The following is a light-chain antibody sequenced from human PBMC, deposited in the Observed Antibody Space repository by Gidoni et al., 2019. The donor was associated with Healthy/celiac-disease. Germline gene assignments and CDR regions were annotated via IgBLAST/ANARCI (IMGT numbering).Light chain of an antibody. CDR1: QSVSSN. J-gene: IGKJ2*01. CDR3: QQYNNWPPYT. V-gene: IGKV3-15*01. CDR2: GAS. Sequence: EIVMTQSPATLSVSPGERATLSCRASQSVSSNLAWYQQKPVQAPRLLIYGASTRATGIPARVSGRGSGTEFTLTISSLQSEDFAVYYCQQYNNWPPYTFGQGTKLEIK.